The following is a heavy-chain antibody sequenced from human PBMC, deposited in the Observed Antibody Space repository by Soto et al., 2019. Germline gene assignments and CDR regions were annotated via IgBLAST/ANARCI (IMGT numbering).Heavy chain of an antibody. CDR2: IYYSGST. Sequence: SETLSLTCTVSGGSISSYYWSWIRQPPGKGLEWIGYIYYSGSTNYNPSLKSRVTISVDTSKNQFSLKLSSVTAADTAVYYCARHRSTMTTVTIYYYYYMDVWGKGTTVTVSS. J-gene: IGHJ6*03. D-gene: IGHD4-4*01. CDR3: ARHRSTMTTVTIYYYYYMDV. CDR1: GGSISSYY. V-gene: IGHV4-59*08.